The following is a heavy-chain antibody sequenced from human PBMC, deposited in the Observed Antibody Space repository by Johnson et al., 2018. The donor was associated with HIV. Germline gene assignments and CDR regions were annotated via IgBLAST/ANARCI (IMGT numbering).Heavy chain of an antibody. V-gene: IGHV3-66*02. CDR3: SYAFDI. CDR2: IYSGGST. Sequence: EVHLVESGGGLVQPGGSLRLSCAASGFTVSTNYMSWVRQAPGKGLAWVSVIYSGGSTYYAESVKGRITISRDNSKNTLDLQMNSLRPEDTAVYYCSYAFDIWGQGTMVTVSS. J-gene: IGHJ3*02. CDR1: GFTVSTNY.